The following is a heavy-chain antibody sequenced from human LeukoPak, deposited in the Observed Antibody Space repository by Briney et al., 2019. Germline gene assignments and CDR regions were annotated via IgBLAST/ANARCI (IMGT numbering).Heavy chain of an antibody. CDR1: GFTFDSYS. Sequence: GGSLRLSCAASGFTFDSYSMYWVRQAPGKGLEWVSSISRSSSHIYYTDSVKGRFTISRDNGKRSLYLQMNSLRAEDTAVYYCARAIGLADVDFDYWGQGIPVTVSS. D-gene: IGHD3-3*02. J-gene: IGHJ4*02. CDR2: ISRSSSHI. V-gene: IGHV3-21*01. CDR3: ARAIGLADVDFDY.